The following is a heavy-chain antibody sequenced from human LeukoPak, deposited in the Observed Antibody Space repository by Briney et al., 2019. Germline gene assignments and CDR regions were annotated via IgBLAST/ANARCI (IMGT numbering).Heavy chain of an antibody. Sequence: ASVKVSCKASGYTFTSYGISWVRQAPGQGLEWMGWISAYNGNTNYAQKLQGRVTMTTDTSTSTAYMELRSLRSDDTAVYYCARDYDSSGYTTPDYWGQGTLVTVSS. J-gene: IGHJ4*02. CDR3: ARDYDSSGYTTPDY. CDR2: ISAYNGNT. CDR1: GYTFTSYG. D-gene: IGHD3-22*01. V-gene: IGHV1-18*01.